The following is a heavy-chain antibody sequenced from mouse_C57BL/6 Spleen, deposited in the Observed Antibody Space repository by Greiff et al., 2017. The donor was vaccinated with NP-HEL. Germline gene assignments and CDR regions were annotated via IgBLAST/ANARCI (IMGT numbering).Heavy chain of an antibody. CDR3: ARDMLYYYGYYAMDY. D-gene: IGHD1-1*01. J-gene: IGHJ4*01. V-gene: IGHV3-6*01. CDR2: ISYDGSN. CDR1: GYSITSGYY. Sequence: EVKLVESGPGLVKPSQSLSLTCSVTGYSITSGYYWNWIRQFPGNKLEWMGYISYDGSNNYNPSLKNRISITRDTSKNQFFLKLNSVTTEDTATYYCARDMLYYYGYYAMDYWGQGTSVTVSS.